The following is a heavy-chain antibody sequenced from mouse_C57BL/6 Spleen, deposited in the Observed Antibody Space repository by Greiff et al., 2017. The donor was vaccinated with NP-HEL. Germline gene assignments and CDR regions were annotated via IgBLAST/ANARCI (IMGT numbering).Heavy chain of an antibody. Sequence: VQLQQSGPELVKPGASVKISCKASGYAFSSSWMNWVKQRPGKGLEWIGRIYPGDGDTTYNGKFKGKATLTADKSSSTAYMQLSSLTSEDSAVYFCARGRIYYYGSSNWYFDVWGTGTTVTVSS. CDR2: IYPGDGDT. V-gene: IGHV1-82*01. J-gene: IGHJ1*03. D-gene: IGHD1-1*01. CDR3: ARGRIYYYGSSNWYFDV. CDR1: GYAFSSSW.